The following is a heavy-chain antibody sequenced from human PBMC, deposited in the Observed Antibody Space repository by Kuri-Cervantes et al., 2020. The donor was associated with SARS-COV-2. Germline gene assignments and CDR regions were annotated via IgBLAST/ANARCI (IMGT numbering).Heavy chain of an antibody. V-gene: IGHV3-23*01. CDR3: AKDGRGAEVYNYMDV. Sequence: GGSLRLSCAASGFTFSNYAMNWVRQAPGKGLEWVSAISGDAFSTFYAGSVRGRFSISRDNSKNTVYLQMNSLRAEDTAVYYCAKDGRGAEVYNYMDVWGKGTTVTGAS. J-gene: IGHJ6*03. D-gene: IGHD1-26*01. CDR1: GFTFSNYA. CDR2: ISGDAFST.